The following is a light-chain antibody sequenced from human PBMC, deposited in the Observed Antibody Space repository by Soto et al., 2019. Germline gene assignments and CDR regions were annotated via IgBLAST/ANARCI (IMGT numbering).Light chain of an antibody. V-gene: IGKV3D-20*02. CDR1: QSVSSSY. Sequence: SMLTPSPGTLSLSTGEIATLSCRASQSVSSSYLAWYQQKPGQAPRLLIYGASSRATGIPDRFSGSGSGTDFTLTISSLEPEDFAVYYCQQRDSWPWTFGQGTKVDIK. J-gene: IGKJ1*01. CDR3: QQRDSWPWT. CDR2: GAS.